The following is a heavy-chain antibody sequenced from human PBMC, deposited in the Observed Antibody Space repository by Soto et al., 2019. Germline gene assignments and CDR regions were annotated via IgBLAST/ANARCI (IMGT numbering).Heavy chain of an antibody. Sequence: QLQLQELGPGLVKPSETLSLTCTVSGGSISTASYYWGWIRQAPGKGLEWIASINYSGTTYYSPSRKSRVAVSIDTSKDQFSLKVNSVTAADTALYFCARLMMDRSWYFDWFDPWGQGTLVTVSS. V-gene: IGHV4-39*01. CDR3: ARLMMDRSWYFDWFDP. CDR2: INYSGTT. J-gene: IGHJ5*02. CDR1: GGSISTASYY. D-gene: IGHD6-13*01.